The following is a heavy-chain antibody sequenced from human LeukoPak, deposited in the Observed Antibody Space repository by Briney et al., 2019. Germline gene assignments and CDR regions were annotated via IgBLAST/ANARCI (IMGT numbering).Heavy chain of an antibody. CDR2: IYYSGSI. V-gene: IGHV4-59*01. Sequence: PSETLPLTCAVYGGSFSGYYWSWIRQPPGKGLEWIGDIYYSGSIKYNPSLRSRVTMSVDTSKNQFSLKLSSVTAADTAIYYCARENPSGYYNRPIDYWGQGTLVTVSS. CDR1: GGSFSGYY. CDR3: ARENPSGYYNRPIDY. J-gene: IGHJ4*02. D-gene: IGHD3-22*01.